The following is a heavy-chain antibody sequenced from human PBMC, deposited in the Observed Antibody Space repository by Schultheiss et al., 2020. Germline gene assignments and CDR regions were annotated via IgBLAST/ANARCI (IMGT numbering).Heavy chain of an antibody. CDR1: GFTFSNYG. J-gene: IGHJ4*02. CDR2: ISYDGSNK. D-gene: IGHD6-19*01. CDR3: TKLSVADTLSHSFDH. V-gene: IGHV3-30*18. Sequence: GESLKISCAASGFTFSNYGMHWVRQAPGKGLEWVAVISYDGSNKYYTDSVKGRFTISRDNSKNTLYLQMNSLRTEDTAVYYCTKLSVADTLSHSFDHWGQGALVTVSS.